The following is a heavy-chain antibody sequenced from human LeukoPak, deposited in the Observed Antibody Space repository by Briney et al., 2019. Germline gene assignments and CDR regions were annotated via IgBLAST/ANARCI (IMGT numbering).Heavy chain of an antibody. CDR2: MNPNSGNT. D-gene: IGHD3-3*01. CDR3: ARVVRFLEWSPSDYYYYYMDV. V-gene: IGHV1-8*03. Sequence: ASVKVSCKASGYTFTSYDINWVRQATGQGLEWMGWMNPNSGNTGYAQKFQGRVTITWNTSISTAYMELSSLRSEDTAVYYCARVVRFLEWSPSDYYYYYMDVWGKGTTVTVSS. J-gene: IGHJ6*03. CDR1: GYTFTSYD.